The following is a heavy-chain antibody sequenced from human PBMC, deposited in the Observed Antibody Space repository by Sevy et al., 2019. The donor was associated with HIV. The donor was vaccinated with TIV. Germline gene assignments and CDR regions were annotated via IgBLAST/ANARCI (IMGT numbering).Heavy chain of an antibody. Sequence: GGSLRLSCTASGFTFSNYGIHWVRQAPGKGLEWVAVIRYDGSNKYYQDSVKGRFTISRDNSENTLYLQINSLRVEDTAVYYCARGALRYCSSSSCYEGDYYYYGMDVWGQGTTVTVSS. V-gene: IGHV3-33*01. CDR1: GFTFSNYG. CDR3: ARGALRYCSSSSCYEGDYYYYGMDV. D-gene: IGHD2-2*01. J-gene: IGHJ6*02. CDR2: IRYDGSNK.